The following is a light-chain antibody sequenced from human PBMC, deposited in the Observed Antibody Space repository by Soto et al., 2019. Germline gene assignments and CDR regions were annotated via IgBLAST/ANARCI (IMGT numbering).Light chain of an antibody. CDR2: HNN. CDR3: AVWDDTLKAVV. V-gene: IGLV1-44*01. CDR1: SSNVGSNT. Sequence: QSVVTQPPSASGTPGQRVTISCSGSSSNVGSNTVDWYQLLPGTAPKLLIYHNNQRPSGVPARLSGSKSGTSASLAISGLQSEDEADYYCAVWDDTLKAVVFGGGTKVTVL. J-gene: IGLJ2*01.